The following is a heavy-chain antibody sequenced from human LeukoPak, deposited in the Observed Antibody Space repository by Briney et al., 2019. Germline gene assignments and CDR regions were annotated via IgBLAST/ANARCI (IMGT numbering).Heavy chain of an antibody. J-gene: IGHJ4*02. Sequence: PRGSLRLSCAASGFIFSSHGMNWVRQAPGKGLEWVSSISSSSSYIYYADSVKGRFTISRDNAKNSLYLQMNSLRAEDTAVYYCARVNAGRDGYNFDYWGQGTLVTVSS. CDR3: ARVNAGRDGYNFDY. D-gene: IGHD5-24*01. V-gene: IGHV3-21*01. CDR1: GFIFSSHG. CDR2: ISSSSSYI.